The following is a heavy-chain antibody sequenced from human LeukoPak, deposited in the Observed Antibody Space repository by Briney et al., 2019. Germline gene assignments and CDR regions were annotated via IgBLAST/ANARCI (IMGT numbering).Heavy chain of an antibody. CDR3: ARRFSLIRYYTPTVYFDY. V-gene: IGHV4-39*01. J-gene: IGHJ4*02. D-gene: IGHD3-3*01. Sequence: SETLSLTCTVSGGSISSSSYYWGWIRQPPGKGLEWIGSIYYSGSTYYNPSLKSRVTISVDTSKNQFSLKLSSVTAADTAVYYCARRFSLIRYYTPTVYFDYWGQGTLVTVSS. CDR2: IYYSGST. CDR1: GGSISSSSYY.